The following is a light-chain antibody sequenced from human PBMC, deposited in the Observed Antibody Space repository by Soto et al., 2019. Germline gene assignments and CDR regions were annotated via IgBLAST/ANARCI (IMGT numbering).Light chain of an antibody. J-gene: IGLJ1*01. Sequence: QSALTQPPSASGSPGQSVTISCTGTFNDVGGYNYVSWYQQHPGKAPKVIIYEVYKRPSGVPDRFSGSKSGKTASLTVSGLQADDEADYYCQSFDGSLSGYVFGTGTKLTVL. CDR2: EVY. CDR1: FNDVGGYNY. CDR3: QSFDGSLSGYV. V-gene: IGLV2-8*01.